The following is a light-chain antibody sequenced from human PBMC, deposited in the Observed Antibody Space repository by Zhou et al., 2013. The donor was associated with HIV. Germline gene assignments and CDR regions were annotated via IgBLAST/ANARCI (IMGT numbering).Light chain of an antibody. CDR1: QSIRNY. CDR3: QQTYSVPYT. J-gene: IGKJ2*01. V-gene: IGKV1-39*01. Sequence: DIQMTQSPSSLSASVGDRVTITCRASQSIRNYLNWYQQQPGKAPKLLIYGASTLQSGVPSRFSGSGSGTDFTLTISSLQPEDSATYYCQQTYSVPYTFGQGTKLGSN. CDR2: GAS.